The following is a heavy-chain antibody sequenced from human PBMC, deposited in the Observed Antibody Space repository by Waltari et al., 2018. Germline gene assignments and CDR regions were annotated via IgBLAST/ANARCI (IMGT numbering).Heavy chain of an antibody. Sequence: QVQLPESGPGQVRPSETLSLTCTVSGGYLRSYSWSWIRQPAGKGLEWIGRIYTKGSTNYNPSLKSRVPMSVDTAKTQFSFKLRSVTAADTAVYLCARVNRGSSGSLSFSDYWGQGTLVAVSS. CDR3: ARVNRGSSGSLSFSDY. J-gene: IGHJ4*02. CDR1: GGYLRSYS. D-gene: IGHD6-25*01. CDR2: IYTKGST. V-gene: IGHV4-4*07.